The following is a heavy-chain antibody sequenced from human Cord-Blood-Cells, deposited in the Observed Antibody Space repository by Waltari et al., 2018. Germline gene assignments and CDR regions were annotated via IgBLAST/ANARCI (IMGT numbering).Heavy chain of an antibody. V-gene: IGHV3-48*03. CDR3: ARKLYDFWSGYYSY. J-gene: IGHJ4*02. Sequence: EVQLVESGGGLVQPGGSLSLSCAASGFTFSSYEMNWVRQAPGKGLEWVSYISSSGSTIYDADSVKGRFTISRDNAKNSLYLQMNSLRAEDTAVYYCARKLYDFWSGYYSYWGQGTLVTVSS. D-gene: IGHD3-3*01. CDR2: ISSSGSTI. CDR1: GFTFSSYE.